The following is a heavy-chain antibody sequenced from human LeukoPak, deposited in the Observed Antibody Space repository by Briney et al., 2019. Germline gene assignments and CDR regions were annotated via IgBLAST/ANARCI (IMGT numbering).Heavy chain of an antibody. Sequence: GGSLRLSCAASGFTVSSNYMSWVRQAPGKGLEWVSVIYSGGSTYYADSVKGRFTISRDNSKNTLYLQMNSLRAEDTAVYYCARDLVNRGELVTVTGRVWGQGTLVTVSS. J-gene: IGHJ4*02. CDR2: IYSGGST. CDR3: ARDLVNRGELVTVTGRV. D-gene: IGHD3-10*01. CDR1: GFTVSSNY. V-gene: IGHV3-66*01.